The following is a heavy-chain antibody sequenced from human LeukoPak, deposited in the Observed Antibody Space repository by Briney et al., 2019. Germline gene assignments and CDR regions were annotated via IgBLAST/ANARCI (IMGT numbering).Heavy chain of an antibody. Sequence: PGGSLRLSCAASGFTLSSYAMSWVRQGPGKGLESVSAISVSGNTYHADSVKGRFTISRDSSKNTLYLQINSLRAGDAAVYYCAKAPVTTCSGAYCYPFDYWSQGTLVTVS. J-gene: IGHJ4*02. CDR3: AKAPVTTCSGAYCYPFDY. CDR1: GFTLSSYA. CDR2: ISVSGNT. V-gene: IGHV3-23*01. D-gene: IGHD2-15*01.